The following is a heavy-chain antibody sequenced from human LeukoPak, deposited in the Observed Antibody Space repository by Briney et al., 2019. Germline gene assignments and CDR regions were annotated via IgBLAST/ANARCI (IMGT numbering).Heavy chain of an antibody. CDR1: GFTFSSYT. CDR3: ARTANFAAGYYIDY. J-gene: IGHJ4*02. D-gene: IGHD6-13*01. V-gene: IGHV3-21*01. Sequence: GGSLRLSCAASGFTFSSYTMNWVRQAPGKGLEWVSSISGSSRHKYYADSVKGRFTISRDNAKNSLYLQMNSLRAEDTAVYYCARTANFAAGYYIDYWGQGTLVTVSS. CDR2: ISGSSRHK.